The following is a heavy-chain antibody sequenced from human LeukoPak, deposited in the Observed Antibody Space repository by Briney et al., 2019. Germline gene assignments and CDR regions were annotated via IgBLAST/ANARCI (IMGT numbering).Heavy chain of an antibody. V-gene: IGHV4-39*07. Sequence: PSETLSLTCTVSGGSISSSSYYWGWIRQPPGKGLEWIGSIYYSGSTYYNPSLKSRVTISVDTSKNQFSLKLSSVTAADTAVYYCARDPDSSGYYYGYYYYGMDVWGQGTTVTVSS. D-gene: IGHD3-22*01. CDR3: ARDPDSSGYYYGYYYYGMDV. CDR2: IYYSGST. J-gene: IGHJ6*02. CDR1: GGSISSSSYY.